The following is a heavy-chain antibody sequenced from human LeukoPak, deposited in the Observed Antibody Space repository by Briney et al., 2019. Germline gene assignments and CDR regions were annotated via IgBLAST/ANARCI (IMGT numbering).Heavy chain of an antibody. Sequence: PSETLSLTCAVSGGSISNYYWSWIRQPPGKGLEWIGYIYYSGSTSYNPSLKSRVTISLDTSKNQFSLKLSSVTAADTDVYYCARHGQSYHDSSGYYSYWGQGTLVTVSS. V-gene: IGHV4-59*08. CDR1: GGSISNYY. J-gene: IGHJ4*02. D-gene: IGHD3-22*01. CDR3: ARHGQSYHDSSGYYSY. CDR2: IYYSGST.